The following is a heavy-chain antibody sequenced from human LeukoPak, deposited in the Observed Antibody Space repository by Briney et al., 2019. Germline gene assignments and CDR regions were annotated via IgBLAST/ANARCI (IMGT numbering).Heavy chain of an antibody. V-gene: IGHV3-48*01. D-gene: IGHD2-21*02. CDR3: AKVPRDSDCY. CDR2: ISPSSEII. CDR1: GFTFSTYS. Sequence: TGGSLRLSCTAAGFTFSTYSMNWVRQAPGKGLEWVSHISPSSEIISYADSVKGRFTISRDNAKNSLYLQMNSLGAEDTAVYYCAKVPRDSDCYWGQGTLVTVSS. J-gene: IGHJ4*02.